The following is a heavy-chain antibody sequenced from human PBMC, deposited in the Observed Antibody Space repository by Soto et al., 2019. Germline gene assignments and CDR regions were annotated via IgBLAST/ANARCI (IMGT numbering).Heavy chain of an antibody. Sequence: QVHLQQWGAGLLKPSETLSLTCGVYGGSLRGSYWSWIRQPPGKALEWLGKVTHSGNTTFNPSLKSRDSVSVDTSDNQFSLKLTSVTAADTAVYYCARGHIPVYGPVPDYFDSWGQGTLVTVSS. CDR1: GGSLRGSY. V-gene: IGHV4-34*02. J-gene: IGHJ4*02. D-gene: IGHD2-21*01. CDR3: ARGHIPVYGPVPDYFDS. CDR2: VTHSGNT.